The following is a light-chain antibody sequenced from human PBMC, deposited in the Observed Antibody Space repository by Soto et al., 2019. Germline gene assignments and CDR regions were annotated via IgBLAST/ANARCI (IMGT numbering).Light chain of an antibody. Sequence: QSALTQPPSASGSPGQSVTISCTGTSSDVGGYNYVSWYQQHPGKAPKLMIYEVTKRPSGVPDRFSGSKSGNTASLTVSGLQAEDEADYYCSSYTSVTIVVFGGGTQLTVL. CDR2: EVT. V-gene: IGLV2-8*01. CDR3: SSYTSVTIVV. CDR1: SSDVGGYNY. J-gene: IGLJ2*01.